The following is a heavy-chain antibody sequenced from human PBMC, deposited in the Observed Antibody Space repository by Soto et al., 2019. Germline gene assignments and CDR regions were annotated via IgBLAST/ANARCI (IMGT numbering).Heavy chain of an antibody. CDR3: ARGPYYDFWSGPGTYYYYYGMDV. V-gene: IGHV4-30-4*01. CDR1: GGSISSGDYY. CDR2: IYYSGST. D-gene: IGHD3-3*01. J-gene: IGHJ6*02. Sequence: SETLSLTCTVYGGSISSGDYYWSWIRQPPGKGLEWIGYIYYSGSTYYNPSLKSRVTISVDTSKNQFSLKLSSVTAADTAVYYCARGPYYDFWSGPGTYYYYYGMDVWGQGTTVTVSS.